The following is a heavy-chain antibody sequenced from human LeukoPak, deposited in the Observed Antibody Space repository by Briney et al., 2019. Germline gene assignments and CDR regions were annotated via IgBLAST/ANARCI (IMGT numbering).Heavy chain of an antibody. CDR2: IIPIFGTT. Sequence: VASVKVSCKASGGTFSTYAISWVRQAPGQGLEWMGGIIPIFGTTNYAQKFQGRVTITADKSTSTAYMELSSLRSEDTAVYYCARAAGYCSGGSCYSSTHYYFDYWGQGTLVTVSS. CDR1: GGTFSTYA. D-gene: IGHD2-15*01. CDR3: ARAAGYCSGGSCYSSTHYYFDY. J-gene: IGHJ4*02. V-gene: IGHV1-69*06.